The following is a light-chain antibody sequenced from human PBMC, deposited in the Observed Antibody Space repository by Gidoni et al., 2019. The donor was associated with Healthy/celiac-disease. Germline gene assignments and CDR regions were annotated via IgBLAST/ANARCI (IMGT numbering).Light chain of an antibody. CDR3: QQSYSTPYT. V-gene: IGKV1-39*01. Sequence: DIQMTQPPSSLSASVGDSVTITCRASQSISSYLNWYQQHPGKAPKLLIYAASSLQSGVPSRFSGSGSGTDFTLTISSLQPEDFATYYCQQSYSTPYTFGQGTKLEIK. J-gene: IGKJ2*01. CDR1: QSISSY. CDR2: AAS.